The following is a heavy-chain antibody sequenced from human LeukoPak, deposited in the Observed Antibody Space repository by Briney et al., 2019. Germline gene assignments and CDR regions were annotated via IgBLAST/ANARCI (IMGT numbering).Heavy chain of an antibody. V-gene: IGHV1-2*02. Sequence: ASVKVSCKASGYTFTGYYMHWVRQAPGQGLEWMGWINPNSGGTNYAQKFQGRVTMTRDTSISTAYMELSRLRAEDTALYYCAKGYGDYVGNYFDYWGQGTLVTVSS. J-gene: IGHJ4*02. D-gene: IGHD4-17*01. CDR2: INPNSGGT. CDR1: GYTFTGYY. CDR3: AKGYGDYVGNYFDY.